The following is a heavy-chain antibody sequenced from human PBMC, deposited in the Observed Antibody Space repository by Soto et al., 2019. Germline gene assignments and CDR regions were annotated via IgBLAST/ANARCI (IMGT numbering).Heavy chain of an antibody. CDR2: IKQDENGK. J-gene: IGHJ4*02. V-gene: IGHV3-7*02. D-gene: IGHD6-13*01. Sequence: EVQLVESGGGLVRPGGSLRLSCAASGFTFSSRWMTWVRQGRGKGLEWVANIKQDENGKDYVDSVKGRFTISRDNAKNSLYLQMNSLSAEDTAVYYCASHDGPAAAGLVLDFWGQGTLVTVSS. CDR1: GFTFSSRW. CDR3: ASHDGPAAAGLVLDF.